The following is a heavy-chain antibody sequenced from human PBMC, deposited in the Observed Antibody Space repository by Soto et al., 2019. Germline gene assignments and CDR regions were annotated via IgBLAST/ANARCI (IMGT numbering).Heavy chain of an antibody. CDR3: AREALGYCSGGSCYSTLNNWFDP. D-gene: IGHD2-15*01. V-gene: IGHV1-69*01. J-gene: IGHJ5*02. Sequence: QVQLVQSGAEVKKPGSSVKVSFKASGGTFSSYAISWVRQAPGQGLEWMGGIIPIFGTANYAQKFQGRVTITADESTSTAYMELSSLRSEDTAVYYCAREALGYCSGGSCYSTLNNWFDPWGQGTLVTVSS. CDR2: IIPIFGTA. CDR1: GGTFSSYA.